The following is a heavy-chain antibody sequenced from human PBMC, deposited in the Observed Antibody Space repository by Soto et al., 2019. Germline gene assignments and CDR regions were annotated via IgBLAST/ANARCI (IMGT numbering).Heavy chain of an antibody. V-gene: IGHV3-33*01. D-gene: IGHD6-13*01. J-gene: IGHJ5*02. Sequence: QVQLVESGGGVVQPGRSLRLSCAASGFTFSNYDMHWVRQAPGKALVWVAFKWYGGTKEYYADSVKGRFTISRDNSKNTLYLQMSSLRTEDTAVYYCATFSSHHPWGQGTLVIFSS. CDR2: KWYGGTKE. CDR3: ATFSSHHP. CDR1: GFTFSNYD.